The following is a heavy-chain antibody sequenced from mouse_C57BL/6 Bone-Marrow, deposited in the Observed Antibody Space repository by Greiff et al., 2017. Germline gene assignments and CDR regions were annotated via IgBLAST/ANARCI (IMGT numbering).Heavy chain of an antibody. CDR1: GFTFSSYA. CDR2: ISDGGSYT. J-gene: IGHJ1*03. D-gene: IGHD2-10*02. CDR3: ARVVWRGYFDV. Sequence: EVKLQESGGGLVKPGGSLKLSCAASGFTFSSYAMSWVRQTPEKRLEWVATISDGGSYTYYPDNVKGRFTISRDNAKNNLYLQLSHLKSEDTAMYYCARVVWRGYFDVWGTGTTVTFSS. V-gene: IGHV5-4*03.